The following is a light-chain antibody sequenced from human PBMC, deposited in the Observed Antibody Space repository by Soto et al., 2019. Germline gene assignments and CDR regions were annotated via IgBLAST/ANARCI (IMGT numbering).Light chain of an antibody. CDR2: YDS. CDR3: QVWDSDSDHVV. V-gene: IGLV3-21*04. Sequence: SYELTQPPSVSVAPGKTATITCGGNNIGNKGVHWNQQKPGQAPVLVISYDSDRPSGIPERFSGSNSGNTATLTISRVEAGDEADYYCQVWDSDSDHVVFGGGTKLTVL. J-gene: IGLJ2*01. CDR1: NIGNKG.